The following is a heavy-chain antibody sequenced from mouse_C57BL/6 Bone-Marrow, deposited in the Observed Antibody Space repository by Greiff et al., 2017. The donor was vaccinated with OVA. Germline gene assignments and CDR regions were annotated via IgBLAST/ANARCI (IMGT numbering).Heavy chain of an antibody. J-gene: IGHJ3*01. Sequence: VKLQESGAELVRPGASVKLSCKASGYTFTDYYINWVKQRPGQGLEWIGVIDPSDSYTNYNQKFKGKATLTVDTSSSTAYMQLSSLTSEDSAVYYCARSKAQLRLAWFAYWGQGTLVTVSA. V-gene: IGHV1-59*01. CDR3: ARSKAQLRLAWFAY. CDR1: GYTFTDYY. D-gene: IGHD3-1*01. CDR2: IDPSDSYT.